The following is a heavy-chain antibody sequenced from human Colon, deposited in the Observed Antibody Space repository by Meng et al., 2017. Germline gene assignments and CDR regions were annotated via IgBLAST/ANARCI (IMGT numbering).Heavy chain of an antibody. J-gene: IGHJ4*02. CDR2: IDLSGKT. D-gene: IGHD6-19*01. CDR3: ARHLGWEFDY. V-gene: IGHV4-4*02. Sequence: GRLKASGPGPGRPWGTLSLTFAVSGVSITRSNWWSWVRQAPGKGMEWIGQIDLSGKTDYNPSLKSRVTISLDKSMNQLFLEVYFVTAADTAIYYCARHLGWEFDYWGPGNLVTVSS. CDR1: GVSITRSNW.